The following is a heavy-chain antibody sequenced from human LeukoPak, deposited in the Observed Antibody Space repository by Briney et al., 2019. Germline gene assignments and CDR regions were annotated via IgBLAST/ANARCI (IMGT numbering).Heavy chain of an antibody. D-gene: IGHD6-13*01. V-gene: IGHV4-31*03. CDR2: IYYSGSA. J-gene: IGHJ6*03. CDR3: ARDRGVAAASDYYFYYMGV. Sequence: SETLSLTCTVSGGSISSGAYYWSWIRQHPGKGLEWIGYIYYSGSAYYNPSLKSRVTISLDTSKNQFSLKLSSVTAADTAVYYCARDRGVAAASDYYFYYMGVWGKGTTVTVSS. CDR1: GGSISSGAYY.